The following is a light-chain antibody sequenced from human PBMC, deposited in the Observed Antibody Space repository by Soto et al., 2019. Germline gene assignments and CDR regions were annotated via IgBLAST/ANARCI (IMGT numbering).Light chain of an antibody. CDR2: GAS. CDR1: QSVSSSY. J-gene: IGKJ5*01. V-gene: IGKV3-20*01. CDR3: QHYGSSPSVS. Sequence: EIVLTQSPGTLSLSPGERATLSCRASQSVSSSYLAWYQQKPGQAPRLLIYGASGSATGIPDRFCGSASGTDVTMTVNRLEPEDSALYYCQHYGSSPSVSFGKGTRLEIK.